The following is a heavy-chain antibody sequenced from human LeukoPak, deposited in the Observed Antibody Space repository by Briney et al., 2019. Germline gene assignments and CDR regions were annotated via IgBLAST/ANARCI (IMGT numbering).Heavy chain of an antibody. CDR3: ARDNGYSSGWHGGDY. D-gene: IGHD6-19*01. CDR1: GGTFSSYA. CDR2: IIPIFGTA. V-gene: IGHV1-69*13. J-gene: IGHJ4*02. Sequence: SVKVSCKASGGTFSSYAISWVRQAPGQGLEWTGGIIPIFGTANYAQKFQGRVTITADESTSTAYMELSSLRSEDTVVYYCARDNGYSSGWHGGDYWGQGTLVTVSS.